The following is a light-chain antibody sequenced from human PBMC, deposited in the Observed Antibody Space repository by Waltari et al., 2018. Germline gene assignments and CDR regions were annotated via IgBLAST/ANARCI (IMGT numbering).Light chain of an antibody. CDR3: QHRTNWPRT. CDR2: DAS. J-gene: IGKJ2*02. Sequence: EIVLTQSPATLSLSPGEGATLPCRASQTISTYLARYQQKAGQAHRLLIYDASKRATGIPARFSGSGSGTDFTLTISSLEPEDFELYYCQHRTNWPRTFGQGTKLEIK. CDR1: QTISTY. V-gene: IGKV3-11*01.